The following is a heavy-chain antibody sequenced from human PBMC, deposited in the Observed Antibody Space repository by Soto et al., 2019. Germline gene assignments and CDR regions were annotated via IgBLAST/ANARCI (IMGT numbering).Heavy chain of an antibody. CDR2: IYYSGST. J-gene: IGHJ4*02. CDR3: ARHSNEYRKSIDY. Sequence: PSETLSLTCTVSGGSISGYYWSWIRQPPGKGLEWIAYIYYSGSTNSNPSLKSRVTISVDTSKNQFSLKLSSVTAAGTAVYYCARHSNEYRKSIDYWGQGTLVTVSS. V-gene: IGHV4-59*08. D-gene: IGHD1-1*01. CDR1: GGSISGYY.